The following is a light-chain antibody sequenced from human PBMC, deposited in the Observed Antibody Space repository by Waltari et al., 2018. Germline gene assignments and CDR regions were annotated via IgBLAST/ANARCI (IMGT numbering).Light chain of an antibody. Sequence: DIQMTQSPSTLSASVGDRVTITFRASQTIITWFAWYQQKPGKAPKLLIYKASSLESGVPSRFSGSGAGTEFSLTISSLQPDDSATYYCQQYYTYWTFGQGTKVDIK. V-gene: IGKV1-5*03. CDR3: QQYYTYWT. CDR1: QTIITW. J-gene: IGKJ1*01. CDR2: KAS.